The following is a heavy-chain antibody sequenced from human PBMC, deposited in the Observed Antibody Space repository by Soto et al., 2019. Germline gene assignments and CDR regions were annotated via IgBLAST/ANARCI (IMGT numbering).Heavy chain of an antibody. CDR1: GYTFTGYY. CDR3: ARSPRGIVAIAAAPYGMDV. V-gene: IGHV1-2*04. Sequence: GASVKVSCKASGYTFTGYYMHWVRQAPGQGLEWMGWINPNSGGTNYAQKFQGWVTMTRDTSISTAYMELSRLRSDDTAVYYCARSPRGIVAIAAAPYGMDVWGQGTTVTVSS. J-gene: IGHJ6*02. CDR2: INPNSGGT. D-gene: IGHD6-13*01.